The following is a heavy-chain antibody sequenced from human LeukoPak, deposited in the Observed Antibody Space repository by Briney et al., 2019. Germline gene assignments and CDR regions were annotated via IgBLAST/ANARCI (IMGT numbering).Heavy chain of an antibody. CDR3: AREKAAYSSSWYGGRPAGLPSYYYGMDV. Sequence: PSETLSLTCTVSGGSISSYYWSWIRQPPGKGLEWIGYIYYSGSTNYNPSLKSRVTISVDTSKNQFSLKLSSVTAADTAVYYCAREKAAYSSSWYGGRPAGLPSYYYGMDVWGQGTTVTVSS. V-gene: IGHV4-59*01. D-gene: IGHD6-13*01. CDR2: IYYSGST. CDR1: GGSISSYY. J-gene: IGHJ6*02.